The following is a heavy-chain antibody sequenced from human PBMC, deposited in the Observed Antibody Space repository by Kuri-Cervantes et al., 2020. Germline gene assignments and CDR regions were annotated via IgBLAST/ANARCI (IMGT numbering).Heavy chain of an antibody. D-gene: IGHD3-10*01. J-gene: IGHJ3*02. CDR2: IIPIFGAP. CDR3: ARGSVYYGSASYYNATIDAFDI. CDR1: GGTFSNYA. Sequence: SVKVSCKASGGTFSNYAISWVRQAPGQGLEWMGRIIPIFGAPNYAQKFQGRVTITTDDSTSIAYMELSSLRSEDTAVYYCARGSVYYGSASYYNATIDAFDIWGQGTMVTVSS. V-gene: IGHV1-69*05.